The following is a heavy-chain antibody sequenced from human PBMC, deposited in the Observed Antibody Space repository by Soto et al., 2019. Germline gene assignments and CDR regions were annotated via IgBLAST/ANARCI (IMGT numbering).Heavy chain of an antibody. Sequence: PGGSLRLSCAASGFTVSSNYMSWVRQAPGKGLEWVSVIYSGGSTYYADSVKGRFTISRDNSKNTLYLQMNSLIVEDTAVYYCARNPSGVDLASLKDWGRGTRVTVAS. CDR1: GFTVSSNY. CDR3: ARNPSGVDLASLKD. D-gene: IGHD5-12*01. CDR2: IYSGGST. V-gene: IGHV3-66*01. J-gene: IGHJ4*02.